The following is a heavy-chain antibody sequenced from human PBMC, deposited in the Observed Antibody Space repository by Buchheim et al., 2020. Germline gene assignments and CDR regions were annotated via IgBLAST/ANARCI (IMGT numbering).Heavy chain of an antibody. CDR2: ISSSSSTI. D-gene: IGHD3-22*01. J-gene: IGHJ4*02. Sequence: EVQLVESGGGLVQPGGSLRLSCAASGFTFSSYSMNWVRQAPGKGLEWVSYISSSSSTIYYADSVKGRFTISRDNAQKSLFLQMNSLRAEDTAVYYCASWTYYYDSSGFWGQGTL. CDR3: ASWTYYYDSSGF. CDR1: GFTFSSYS. V-gene: IGHV3-48*04.